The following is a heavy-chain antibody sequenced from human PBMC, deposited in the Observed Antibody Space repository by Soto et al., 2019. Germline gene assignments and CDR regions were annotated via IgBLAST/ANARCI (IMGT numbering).Heavy chain of an antibody. J-gene: IGHJ6*02. D-gene: IGHD3-10*01. CDR1: GYTLTSYD. CDR3: ARVGYYYYGSGSYYNVYYYYYGMDV. Sequence: ASVKVSCKASGYTLTSYDINWVRQATGQGLEWMGWMNPNSGNTGYAQKFQGRVTMTRNTSISTAYMELSSLRSEDTAVYYCARVGYYYYGSGSYYNVYYYYYGMDVWGQGTTVTVSS. V-gene: IGHV1-8*01. CDR2: MNPNSGNT.